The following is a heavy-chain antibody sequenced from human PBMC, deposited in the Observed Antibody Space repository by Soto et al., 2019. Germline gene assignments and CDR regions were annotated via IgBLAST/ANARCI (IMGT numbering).Heavy chain of an antibody. CDR2: INPGDGDT. Sequence: QVQLVQSGAEVKKPGASVKVSCKASGYTFTRQGIHWVRQAPGQRPEWMGWINPGDGDTKYSQKLQGRITLTRDTSASTVYMDLSSLTSEDTALYYCASRPDLYMGPFDYWGQGTLVTVSS. V-gene: IGHV1-3*01. J-gene: IGHJ4*02. CDR3: ASRPDLYMGPFDY. D-gene: IGHD1-1*01. CDR1: GYTFTRQG.